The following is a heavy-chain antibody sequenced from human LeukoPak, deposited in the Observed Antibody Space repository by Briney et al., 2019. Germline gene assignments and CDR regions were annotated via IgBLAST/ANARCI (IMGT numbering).Heavy chain of an antibody. CDR2: IYPGESDT. CDR1: GYSFTSYW. CDR3: ARRATVTTPSDY. Sequence: GESLKISRKGSGYSFTSYWNGWVRQMPGKGLGWVGIIYPGESDTRYSPSFQGPVTISADKSISTAYLQWISLKAPDTAMYYCARRATVTTPSDYWGQGSLVTVSS. D-gene: IGHD4-17*01. V-gene: IGHV5-51*01. J-gene: IGHJ4*02.